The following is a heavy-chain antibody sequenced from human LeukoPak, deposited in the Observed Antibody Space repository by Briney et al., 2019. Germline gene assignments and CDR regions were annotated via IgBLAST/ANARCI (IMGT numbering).Heavy chain of an antibody. CDR2: IYYSGST. CDR1: GGSISSHY. Sequence: PSETLSLTCTVSGGSISSHYWSWVRQPPGKGLEWIGYIYYSGSTTYNASLKSRVTISVDTSKNQSSLKLSSVPAADTAVYYCATRNSRTTGTRGYYYYMDVWGKGTTVTVSS. J-gene: IGHJ6*03. V-gene: IGHV4-59*11. CDR3: ATRNSRTTGTRGYYYYMDV. D-gene: IGHD1-1*01.